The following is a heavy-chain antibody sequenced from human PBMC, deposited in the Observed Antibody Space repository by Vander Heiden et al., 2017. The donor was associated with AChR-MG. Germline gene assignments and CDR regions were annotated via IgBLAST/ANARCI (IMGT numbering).Heavy chain of an antibody. V-gene: IGHV3-30*02. J-gene: IGHJ4*02. CDR3: AKDYNGGSPDY. CDR1: GFTFSSCG. D-gene: IGHD7-27*01. Sequence: QVQPLESRGGVVPSGRPLSSSFPASGFTFSSCGMHWVRQAPGRGLEWVAFIRYDGSNKYYADSVKGRFTITRDNSKNTLYLQMNSLRAEDTAVYYCAKDYNGGSPDYWGQGTLVTVSS. CDR2: IRYDGSNK.